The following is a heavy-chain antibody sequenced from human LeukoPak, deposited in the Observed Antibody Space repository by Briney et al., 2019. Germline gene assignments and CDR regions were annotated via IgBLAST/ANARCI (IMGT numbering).Heavy chain of an antibody. CDR3: ARGRKIVGATGYFDY. Sequence: GGSLRLSCAASGFTFSSYSMNWVRQAPGKGLEWVSSISSSSSYIYYADSVKGRFTISRDNAKNSLYLQMNSLRAEDTAVYYCARGRKIVGATGYFDYWGQGTLVTVSS. V-gene: IGHV3-21*01. CDR2: ISSSSSYI. CDR1: GFTFSSYS. D-gene: IGHD1-26*01. J-gene: IGHJ4*02.